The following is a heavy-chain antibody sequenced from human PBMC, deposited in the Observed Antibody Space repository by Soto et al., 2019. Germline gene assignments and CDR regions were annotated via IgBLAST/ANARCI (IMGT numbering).Heavy chain of an antibody. CDR2: FYTTGST. V-gene: IGHV4-4*07. CDR1: GVSITTYY. Sequence: QVQLQESGPGLVKPSETLSLTCTVSGVSITTYYWSWIRQPAGKGLEWIGRFYTTGSTSYNPSLKRRVTISVAKSKNQFSLKLSSVTAADTAVYYCARLTGLGEKFDYWGQGPLVTVSS. J-gene: IGHJ4*02. CDR3: ARLTGLGEKFDY. D-gene: IGHD2-8*02.